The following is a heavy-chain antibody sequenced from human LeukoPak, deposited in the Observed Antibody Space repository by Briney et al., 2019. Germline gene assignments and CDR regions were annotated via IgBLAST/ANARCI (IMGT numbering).Heavy chain of an antibody. CDR2: ISDSGGST. D-gene: IGHD6-19*01. J-gene: IGHJ4*02. Sequence: GGSLGLSCAASGFTFSSYAMSWVRQAPGKGLEWVSGISDSGGSTHYADSVKGRFTISRDNSKYMLYLQMNSLRAEDTAVYYCAKAGWYGGDFDYWGQGTLATVSS. V-gene: IGHV3-23*01. CDR3: AKAGWYGGDFDY. CDR1: GFTFSSYA.